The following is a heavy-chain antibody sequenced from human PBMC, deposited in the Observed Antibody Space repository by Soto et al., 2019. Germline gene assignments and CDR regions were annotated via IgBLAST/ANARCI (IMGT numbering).Heavy chain of an antibody. Sequence: GSSPTLVNPTQTLTLTCTFSGFSLSTSGVGVGWIRQPPGKALEWLALIYWDDDKRYSPSLKSRLTITKDTSKNQVVLTMTNMDPVDTATYYCAHSFRGGELRYFDWSYQPGTFDYWGQGTLVTVSS. CDR2: IYWDDDK. J-gene: IGHJ4*02. CDR1: GFSLSTSGVG. V-gene: IGHV2-5*02. D-gene: IGHD3-9*01. CDR3: AHSFRGGELRYFDWSYQPGTFDY.